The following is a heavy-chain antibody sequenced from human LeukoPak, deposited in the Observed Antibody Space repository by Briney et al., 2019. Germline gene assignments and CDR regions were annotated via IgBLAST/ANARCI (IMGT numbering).Heavy chain of an antibody. J-gene: IGHJ4*02. CDR3: ARGGPLLPYYYDSSGYVKGYAY. V-gene: IGHV4-39*01. D-gene: IGHD3-22*01. Sequence: SETLSLTCTVSGGSISSSSYYWGWIRQPPGKGLEWIGSIYYSGSTYYNPSLKSRVTISVDTSKNQFSLKLSSVTAADTAVYYCARGGPLLPYYYDSSGYVKGYAYWGQGTLVTVSS. CDR2: IYYSGST. CDR1: GGSISSSSYY.